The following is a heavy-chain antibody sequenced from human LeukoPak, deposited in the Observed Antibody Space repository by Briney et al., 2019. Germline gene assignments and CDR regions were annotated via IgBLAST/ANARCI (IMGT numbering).Heavy chain of an antibody. Sequence: GWSLRLSCVASGFSFTTYSMHWVRQAPGKGLEWVSYISIDSTTIYYAASAKGRFTISRDNVKNSLYLQMNSLTAEDTAMYYCARDVGYRSWFDPWGQGTLVTVSS. D-gene: IGHD5-18*01. CDR2: ISIDSTTI. V-gene: IGHV3-48*01. J-gene: IGHJ5*02. CDR1: GFSFTTYS. CDR3: ARDVGYRSWFDP.